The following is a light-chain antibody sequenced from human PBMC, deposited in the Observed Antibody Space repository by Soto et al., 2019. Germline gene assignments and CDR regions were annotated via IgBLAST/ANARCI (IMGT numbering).Light chain of an antibody. CDR1: QRIGTW. J-gene: IGKJ1*01. V-gene: IGKV1-5*03. CDR2: KAS. Sequence: DIPMTQSPSTLSASVGDRVTITCRASQRIGTWLAWYQQKPGKAPNLLIYKASSLQSGVPSRFSGSGSGTEFTLTISSLQPEDFATYYCQQYNSYWTFGQGTKVEIK. CDR3: QQYNSYWT.